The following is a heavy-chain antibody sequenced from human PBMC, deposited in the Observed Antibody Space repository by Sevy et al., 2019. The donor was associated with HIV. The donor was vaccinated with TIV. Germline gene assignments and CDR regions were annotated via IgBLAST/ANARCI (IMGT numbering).Heavy chain of an antibody. Sequence: GGSLRLSCVGSGFTFSRHPMHWVRQAPGKGLEWVAVILYDGSNKYYADSVKGRFTISRDNSKNTLDLEMNSLRPEDTAVYYCARSAVAGIEAWFDPWGLGTLVTVSS. CDR2: ILYDGSNK. CDR1: GFTFSRHP. D-gene: IGHD6-19*01. J-gene: IGHJ5*02. V-gene: IGHV3-30-3*01. CDR3: ARSAVAGIEAWFDP.